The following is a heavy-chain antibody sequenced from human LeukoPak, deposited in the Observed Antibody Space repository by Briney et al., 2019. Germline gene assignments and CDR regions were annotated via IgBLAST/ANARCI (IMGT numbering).Heavy chain of an antibody. CDR2: IYSGGST. Sequence: GGSLRLSCAASGFTVSSNYMSWVRQAPGKGLEWVSVIYSGGSTYYADSVKGRFTISRHNSKNTLYPQMNSLRAEDTAVCYCARELGYCSSTSCYSGAFDIWGQGTMVTVSS. V-gene: IGHV3-53*04. CDR3: ARELGYCSSTSCYSGAFDI. D-gene: IGHD2-2*02. CDR1: GFTVSSNY. J-gene: IGHJ3*02.